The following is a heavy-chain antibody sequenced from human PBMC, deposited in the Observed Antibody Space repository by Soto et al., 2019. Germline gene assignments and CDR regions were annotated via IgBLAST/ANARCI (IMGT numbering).Heavy chain of an antibody. CDR3: AKDRGYYDTSGYPGAYFDY. CDR2: ISGSGGST. D-gene: IGHD3-22*01. V-gene: IGHV3-23*01. Sequence: PVGSLRLSCAASGFTFSSYAISWVRRAPGKGLEWVSAISGSGGSTYYADSVKGRFTISRDNSKNTLYLQMKSLRAEDTAVYYCAKDRGYYDTSGYPGAYFDYWGQGALVTVSS. CDR1: GFTFSSYA. J-gene: IGHJ4*02.